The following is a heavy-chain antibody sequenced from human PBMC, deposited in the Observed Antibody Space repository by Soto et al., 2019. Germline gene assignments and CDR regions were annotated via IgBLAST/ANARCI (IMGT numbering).Heavy chain of an antibody. CDR2: MNPNSGNT. J-gene: IGHJ6*02. CDR1: GYTFTSYG. Sequence: WASVKVSCKASGYTFTSYGINWVRQATGQGLEWMGWMNPNSGNTGYAQKFQGRVTMTRNTSISTAYMELSSLRSEDTAVYYCARVRYYYDSSGYDGLDVWGQGTTVTVS. V-gene: IGHV1-8*02. D-gene: IGHD3-22*01. CDR3: ARVRYYYDSSGYDGLDV.